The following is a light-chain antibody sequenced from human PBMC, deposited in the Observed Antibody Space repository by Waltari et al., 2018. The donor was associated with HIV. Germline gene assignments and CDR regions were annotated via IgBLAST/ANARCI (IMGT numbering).Light chain of an antibody. V-gene: IGKV1-13*02. CDR1: QAISTD. CDR3: QQFKSLPLT. Sequence: ALQLTQSPSSLSASLGDRVTITCRASQAISTDLAWYQQKPGKPPKLLIYDASLLQRGVPPRFTGSGSGTDFTLTINSLQPEDFATYYCQQFKSLPLTFAGGTKVE. CDR2: DAS. J-gene: IGKJ4*01.